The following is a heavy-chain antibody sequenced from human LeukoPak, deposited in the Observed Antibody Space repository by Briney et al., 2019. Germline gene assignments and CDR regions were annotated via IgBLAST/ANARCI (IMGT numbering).Heavy chain of an antibody. CDR3: ARHLSGGTDAFDI. V-gene: IGHV4-59*08. D-gene: IGHD1-26*01. Sequence: SETLSLTCTVSGDSISNSYWSWIRQPPGKGLEWIGYTYNSGSTNYNPSLKSRVTISVDTSKNQFSLKLSSVTAADTAVYYCARHLSGGTDAFDIWGQGTMVTVSS. CDR1: GDSISNSY. CDR2: TYNSGST. J-gene: IGHJ3*02.